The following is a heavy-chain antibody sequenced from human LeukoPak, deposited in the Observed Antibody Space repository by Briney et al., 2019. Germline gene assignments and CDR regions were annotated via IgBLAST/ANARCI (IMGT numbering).Heavy chain of an antibody. CDR1: GFIFGNYA. D-gene: IGHD5-12*01. CDR2: ISSSSSTI. Sequence: PGGFLRLSCAASGFIFGNYAMNWVRQAPGKGLDWLSYISSSSSTIYYADSVKGRFTISRDNAKNSLYLQMNSLRDEDTAVYYCARGTSWGYDPNGFDIWGQGTMVTVSS. J-gene: IGHJ3*02. CDR3: ARGTSWGYDPNGFDI. V-gene: IGHV3-48*02.